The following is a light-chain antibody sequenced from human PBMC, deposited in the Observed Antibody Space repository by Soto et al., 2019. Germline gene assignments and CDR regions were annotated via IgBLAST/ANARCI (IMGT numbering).Light chain of an antibody. V-gene: IGKV3-15*01. CDR3: QQYDTWPPT. CDR1: QSISNK. CDR2: DAS. J-gene: IGKJ1*01. Sequence: EIVMTQSPATLSVSPGESVTLSCRASQSISNKLAWYQQKPGQAPRLFIYDASTRATGIAARFSGSGSGTAFNLTISSLQSEDVAVYCCQQYDTWPPTFGQGTKVEIE.